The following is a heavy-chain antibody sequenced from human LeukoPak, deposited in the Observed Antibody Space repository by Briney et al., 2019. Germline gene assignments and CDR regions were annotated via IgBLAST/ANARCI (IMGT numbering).Heavy chain of an antibody. V-gene: IGHV3-48*03. CDR3: ARDGGMATTMGYYYGMDV. CDR1: GFTFSSYE. J-gene: IGHJ6*02. CDR2: ISSSGSTI. D-gene: IGHD5-12*01. Sequence: GSLRLSCAASGFTFSSYEMNWVRQAPGKGLEGVSYISSSGSTIYYADSVKGRFTISRDNAKNSLYLQMNSLRAEDTAVYYCARDGGMATTMGYYYGMDVWGQGTTVTVSS.